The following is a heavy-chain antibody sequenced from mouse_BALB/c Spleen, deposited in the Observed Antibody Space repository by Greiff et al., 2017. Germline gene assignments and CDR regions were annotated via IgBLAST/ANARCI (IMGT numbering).Heavy chain of an antibody. Sequence: VMLVESGPGLVQPSQSLSITCTVSGFSLTSYGVHWVRQSPGKGLEWLGVIWSGGSTDYNAAFISRLSISKDNSKSQVFFKMNSLQANDTAIYYCARRILLLGAMDYWGQGTSVTVSS. CDR3: ARRILLLGAMDY. J-gene: IGHJ4*01. CDR2: IWSGGST. V-gene: IGHV2-2*02. D-gene: IGHD1-1*01. CDR1: GFSLTSYG.